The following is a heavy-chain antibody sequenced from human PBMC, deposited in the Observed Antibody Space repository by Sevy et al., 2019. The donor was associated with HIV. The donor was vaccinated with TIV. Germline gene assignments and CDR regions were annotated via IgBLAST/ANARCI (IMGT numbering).Heavy chain of an antibody. CDR2: IIPIFGTA. V-gene: IGHV1-69*13. D-gene: IGHD6-13*01. Sequence: ASVKVSCKASGGTFSSYAISWVRQAPGQGLEWMGGIIPIFGTANYAQKFQGRVTITADASTSTAYMELSSLRYADTAVYYCARIPEPVIAEAGHFNNWFDPWGQGTLVTVSS. J-gene: IGHJ5*02. CDR3: ARIPEPVIAEAGHFNNWFDP. CDR1: GGTFSSYA.